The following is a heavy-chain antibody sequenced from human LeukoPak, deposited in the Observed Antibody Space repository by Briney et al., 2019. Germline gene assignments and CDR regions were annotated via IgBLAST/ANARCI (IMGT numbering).Heavy chain of an antibody. CDR2: INHSGST. Sequence: PSETLSLTCAVYGGSFSGDYWSWIRQPPGKGLEWVGEINHSGSTNYNPSLKSRVTISVDTSKNQFSLKLSSVTAADTAVYYCARSYAHDYWGQGTLVTVSS. J-gene: IGHJ4*02. V-gene: IGHV4-34*01. D-gene: IGHD2-2*01. CDR3: ARSYAHDY. CDR1: GGSFSGDY.